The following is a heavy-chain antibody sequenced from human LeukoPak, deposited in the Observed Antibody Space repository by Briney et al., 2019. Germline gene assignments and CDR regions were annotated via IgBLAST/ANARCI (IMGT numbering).Heavy chain of an antibody. CDR2: TYSGGGT. J-gene: IGHJ2*01. CDR1: GFTVSSNY. V-gene: IGHV3-66*01. D-gene: IGHD1-1*01. CDR3: ARDTKGWYFDL. Sequence: SGGSLRLSCAASGFTVSSNYMNWVRQAPGKGLEWVSVTYSGGGTHYAESVKGRFTVSRENSKNTLYLQMKSLRAEDTAVYYCARDTKGWYFDLWGRGTLVTVSS.